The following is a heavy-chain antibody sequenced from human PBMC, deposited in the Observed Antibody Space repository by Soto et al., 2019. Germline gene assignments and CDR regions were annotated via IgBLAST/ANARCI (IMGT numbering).Heavy chain of an antibody. CDR2: IYPGDYDT. D-gene: IGHD1-1*01. CDR3: ATLVKNGNDY. J-gene: IGHJ4*02. CDR1: GYSFTTHW. Sequence: GESLKISCRGSGYSFTTHWVGWVRQMAGKGLEWMGIIYPGDYDTRYSPSFQGQVTISADKSISTAYLQWSSLKASDTAMYYCATLVKNGNDYWGQGTLVTVSS. V-gene: IGHV5-51*01.